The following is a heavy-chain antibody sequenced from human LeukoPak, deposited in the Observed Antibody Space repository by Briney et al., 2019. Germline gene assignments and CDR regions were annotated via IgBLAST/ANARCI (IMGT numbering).Heavy chain of an antibody. D-gene: IGHD3-9*01. Sequence: PGGSLRLSRVASGSTFTNSAMSWVRQAPGKGLEWVSAITGSDGSSYYADSVKGRFTISRDNSKNTLYLQVNSLRAEDTAVYYCAKWGDYDILTGYYVPDYWGQGTLVTVSS. V-gene: IGHV3-23*01. CDR1: GSTFTNSA. CDR2: ITGSDGSS. J-gene: IGHJ4*02. CDR3: AKWGDYDILTGYYVPDY.